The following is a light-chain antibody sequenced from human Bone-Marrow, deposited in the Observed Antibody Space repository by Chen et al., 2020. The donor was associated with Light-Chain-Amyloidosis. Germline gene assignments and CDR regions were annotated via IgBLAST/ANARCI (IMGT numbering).Light chain of an antibody. CDR1: SSDVGSYNR. V-gene: IGLV2-18*01. CDR2: EVS. Sequence: QSALTQPPSVSGSPGQSVTISCTGTSSDVGSYNRVSWYQQPPGPAPNLMIYEVSNRPSGVPDRFSGSKSGNTASLTTSGLQAVDEADYDCSLYTSSSTYVVFGGGTKLTVL. CDR3: SLYTSSSTYVV. J-gene: IGLJ2*01.